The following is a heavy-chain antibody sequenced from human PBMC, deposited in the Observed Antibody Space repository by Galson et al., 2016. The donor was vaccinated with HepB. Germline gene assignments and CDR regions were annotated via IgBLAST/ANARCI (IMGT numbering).Heavy chain of an antibody. CDR2: TSSSSGVT. CDR1: GFTVSTYN. Sequence: SLRLSCAVSGFTVSTYNMHWVRQAPGKGPEWIAFTSSSSGVTFYADSVKGRFTISRDNANNSLYLQMNTLRAEDTAVYYCAAGAGWVEDYWGQGTLVIVSS. CDR3: AAGAGWVEDY. V-gene: IGHV3-48*01. D-gene: IGHD5-24*01. J-gene: IGHJ4*02.